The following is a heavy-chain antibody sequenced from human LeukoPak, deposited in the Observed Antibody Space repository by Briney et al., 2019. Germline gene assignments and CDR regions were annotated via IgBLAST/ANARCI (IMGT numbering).Heavy chain of an antibody. D-gene: IGHD2-21*02. CDR3: AREGDSRTDFDY. V-gene: IGHV1-46*01. J-gene: IGHJ4*02. CDR1: GYTFTSYY. CDR2: INPSGGST. Sequence: ASVKVSCKASGYTFTSYYMHLVRQAPGQGLEWMGIINPSGGSTSYAQKFQGRVTMTRDTSTSTVYMELSGLRSEDTAVYYCAREGDSRTDFDYWGQGTLVTVSS.